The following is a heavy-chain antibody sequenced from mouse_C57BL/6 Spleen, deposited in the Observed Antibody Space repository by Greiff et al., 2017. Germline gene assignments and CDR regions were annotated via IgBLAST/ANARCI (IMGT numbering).Heavy chain of an antibody. V-gene: IGHV1-15*01. CDR2: IDPETGGT. D-gene: IGHD2-5*01. Sequence: QVQLQQPGAELVKPGASVKLSCKASGYTFTSYWMHWVKQTPVHGLEWIGAIDPETGGTAYNQKFKGKAILTADKSSSTAYMELRSLTSEDSAVYYCTRKAYSNYDAMDYWGQGTSVTVSS. CDR1: GYTFTSYW. CDR3: TRKAYSNYDAMDY. J-gene: IGHJ4*01.